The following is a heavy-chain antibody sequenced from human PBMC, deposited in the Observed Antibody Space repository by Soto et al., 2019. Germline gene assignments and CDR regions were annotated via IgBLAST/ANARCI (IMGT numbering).Heavy chain of an antibody. CDR2: ISPNNGNT. CDR1: GYTFTAYF. V-gene: IGHV1-18*04. J-gene: IGHJ3*02. D-gene: IGHD2-15*01. Sequence: ASVKVSCKTSGYTFTAYFIHWVRQAPGQGLEWMGWISPNNGNTYYAQKFQGRVIMTTDTPTRTIYMELRSLRSDDTAVYYCARRGYCSGGPCYSRVPSDDALDIWGQGTMVTVSS. CDR3: ARRGYCSGGPCYSRVPSDDALDI.